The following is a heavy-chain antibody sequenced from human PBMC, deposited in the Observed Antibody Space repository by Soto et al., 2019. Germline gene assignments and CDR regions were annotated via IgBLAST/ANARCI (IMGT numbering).Heavy chain of an antibody. J-gene: IGHJ6*02. D-gene: IGHD6-13*01. CDR3: ARLGAFYSSSWNYYYYGMDV. Sequence: SETLSLTCTVSGGSISSSSYYWGWIRQPPGKGLEWIGSIYYSGGTYYNPSLKSRVTISVDTSKNQFSLKLSSVTAADTAVYYCARLGAFYSSSWNYYYYGMDVWGQGTTVTVSS. CDR1: GGSISSSSYY. V-gene: IGHV4-39*01. CDR2: IYYSGGT.